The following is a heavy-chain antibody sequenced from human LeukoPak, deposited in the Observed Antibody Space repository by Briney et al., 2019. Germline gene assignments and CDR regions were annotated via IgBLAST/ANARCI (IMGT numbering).Heavy chain of an antibody. V-gene: IGHV4-34*01. J-gene: IGHJ4*02. CDR3: ARHQLLLWFGEFDY. Sequence: SSETLSLTCAVYGGSFSGYYWSWIRQPPGKGMEWIGEINHSGSTNYNPSLKSRVTISVDTSKNQFSLKLSSVTAADTAVYYCARHQLLLWFGEFDYWGQGTLVTVSS. CDR1: GGSFSGYY. D-gene: IGHD3-10*01. CDR2: INHSGST.